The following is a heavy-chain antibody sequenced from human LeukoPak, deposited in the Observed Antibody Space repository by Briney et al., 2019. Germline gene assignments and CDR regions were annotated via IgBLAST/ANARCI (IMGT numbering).Heavy chain of an antibody. CDR3: ARPNSNYVYDAFGI. Sequence: PGGSLRLSCAASGFTVSSNYMSWVRQAPGKGLEWVSVIYSGGSTYYADSVKGRFTISRDNSKNTLYLQMNSLRAEDTAVYYCARPNSNYVYDAFGIWGQGTMVTVSS. D-gene: IGHD4-4*01. J-gene: IGHJ3*02. V-gene: IGHV3-66*04. CDR1: GFTVSSNY. CDR2: IYSGGST.